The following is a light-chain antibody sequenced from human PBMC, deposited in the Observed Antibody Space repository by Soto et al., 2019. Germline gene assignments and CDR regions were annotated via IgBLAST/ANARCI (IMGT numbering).Light chain of an antibody. CDR1: QSVSSSY. V-gene: IGKV3-20*01. CDR3: RQYGSSPGT. J-gene: IGKJ1*01. Sequence: EIVLTQSPGTLSLSPGERATLSCRASQSVSSSYLAWYQQKPGQTPRLLIYGASSRATGIPDRFSGSGSGTDFSHTIISLEPADFSVYYCRQYGSSPGTFGEGTKVEIK. CDR2: GAS.